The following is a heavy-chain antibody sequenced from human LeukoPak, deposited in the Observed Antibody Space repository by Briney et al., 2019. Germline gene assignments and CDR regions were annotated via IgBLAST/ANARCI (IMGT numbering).Heavy chain of an antibody. V-gene: IGHV3-21*01. CDR2: ISSSSYI. CDR1: GFTFSSYS. CDR3: ARDSPRYCSGGSCYGVDY. J-gene: IGHJ4*02. D-gene: IGHD2-15*01. Sequence: GGSLRLSCAASGFTFSSYSMNWVRQAPGKGLEWVSSISSSSYIYYADSVKGRFTISRDNAKNSLYLQMNSLRAEDTAVYYCARDSPRYCSGGSCYGVDYWGQGTLVTVSS.